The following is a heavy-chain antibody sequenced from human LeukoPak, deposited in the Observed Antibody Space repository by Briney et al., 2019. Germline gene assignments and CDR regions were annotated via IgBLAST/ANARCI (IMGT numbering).Heavy chain of an antibody. CDR3: ARELPVSWELGSFDY. CDR1: GGSFSGYY. V-gene: IGHV4-34*01. CDR2: INHSGST. J-gene: IGHJ4*02. Sequence: SETLSLTCAVYGGSFSGYYWSWIRQPPGKGLEWIGEINHSGSTNYNPSLKSRVTISVDSSKNQFSLKLSSVTAADTAVYYCARELPVSWELGSFDYWGQGTLVTVSS. D-gene: IGHD1-26*01.